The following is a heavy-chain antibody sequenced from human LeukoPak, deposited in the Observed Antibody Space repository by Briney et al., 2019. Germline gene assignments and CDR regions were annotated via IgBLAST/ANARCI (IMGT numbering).Heavy chain of an antibody. J-gene: IGHJ5*02. CDR2: IYYSGST. D-gene: IGHD3-10*01. CDR3: ARGSYGSGNDFRFDP. CDR1: GGSISSYY. V-gene: IGHV4-59*01. Sequence: PSETLSLTCTVSGGSISSYYWSWIRQPPGKGLEWIGYIYYSGSTNYNPSLKSRVTISVDTSKNQFSLKLSSVTAADTAVYYCARGSYGSGNDFRFDPWGQGTLVTVSS.